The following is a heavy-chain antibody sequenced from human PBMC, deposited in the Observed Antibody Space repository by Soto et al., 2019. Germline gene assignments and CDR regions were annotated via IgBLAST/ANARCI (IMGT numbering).Heavy chain of an antibody. CDR3: AKSMRGSYSPFDY. CDR1: GFTFSSHA. V-gene: IGHV3-23*01. D-gene: IGHD1-26*01. Sequence: GGSLRLSCAASGFTFSSHAMTWVRQAPGKGLEWVSTISGSAGSADYADSVKGRFTISRDNSKNTLYVQMNSLRDEDTAVYYCAKSMRGSYSPFDYWGHGTLVTVSS. J-gene: IGHJ4*01. CDR2: ISGSAGSA.